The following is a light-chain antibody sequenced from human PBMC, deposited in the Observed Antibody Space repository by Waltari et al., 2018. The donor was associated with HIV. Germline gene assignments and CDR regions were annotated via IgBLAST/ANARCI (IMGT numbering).Light chain of an antibody. Sequence: EIQLTQSPSSLSASRGDKVTISCRASQTIETYLNWYHQKPGKAPNLLIHGASSLQSGVPSRFSGSGSGTQFTLTISSLQPEDCGISYCQQSYSTPLTFGGGTKL. CDR2: GAS. CDR3: QQSYSTPLT. J-gene: IGKJ4*01. CDR1: QTIETY. V-gene: IGKV1-39*01.